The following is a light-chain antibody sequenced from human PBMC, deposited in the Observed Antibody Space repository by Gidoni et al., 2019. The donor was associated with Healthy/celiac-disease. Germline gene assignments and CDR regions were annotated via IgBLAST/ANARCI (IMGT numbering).Light chain of an antibody. J-gene: IGKJ2*01. CDR1: QDISNY. CDR3: QQYDKLPGYT. Sequence: DIQMTQSPSSLSASVGDRVTITCQASQDISNYLNWYQQKPGKAPKLLIYDASNLETGVPERFSGSGSGKDCTLTISSLQPEDMATDYGQQYDKLPGYTFXQXTKLEIK. V-gene: IGKV1-33*01. CDR2: DAS.